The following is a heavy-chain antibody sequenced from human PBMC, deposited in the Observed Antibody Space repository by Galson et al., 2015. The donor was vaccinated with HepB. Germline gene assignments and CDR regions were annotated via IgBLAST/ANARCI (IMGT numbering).Heavy chain of an antibody. V-gene: IGHV3-30*18. D-gene: IGHD6-13*01. CDR3: AKDGSSWYTLDY. CDR2: ISYDGSNK. CDR1: GFTFSSYG. Sequence: SLRLSCAASGFTFSSYGMHWVRQAPGKGLEWVAVISYDGSNKYYADSVKGRFTISRDNSKNTLYLQMNSLRAEDTAVYYCAKDGSSWYTLDYWGQGTLVTVSS. J-gene: IGHJ4*02.